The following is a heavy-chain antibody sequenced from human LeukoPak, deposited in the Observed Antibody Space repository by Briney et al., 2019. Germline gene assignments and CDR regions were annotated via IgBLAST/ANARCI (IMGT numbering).Heavy chain of an antibody. V-gene: IGHV3-23*01. CDR1: GFTFSSYA. D-gene: IGHD3-3*01. CDR3: ATYDFWSGYPFDY. J-gene: IGHJ4*02. CDR2: ISGSGGST. Sequence: PGGSLRLSCAASGFTFSSYAMSWVRQAPGKGLEWVSAISGSGGSTYYADSVKGRFTISRDNSKNTLYLQMNSLRAEDTAVYYCATYDFWSGYPFDYWGQGTLVTVSS.